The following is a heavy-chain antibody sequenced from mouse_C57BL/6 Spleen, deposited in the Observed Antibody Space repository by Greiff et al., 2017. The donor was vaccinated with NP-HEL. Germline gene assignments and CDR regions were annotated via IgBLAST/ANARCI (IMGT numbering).Heavy chain of an antibody. D-gene: IGHD1-1*01. CDR3: ARSIYSSYDWYFDV. CDR1: GYSFTDYN. V-gene: IGHV1-39*01. J-gene: IGHJ1*03. Sequence: EVQLKESGPELVKPGASVKISCKASGYSFTDYNMNWVKQSNGKSLEWIGVINPNYGTTSYNQKFKGKATLTVDQSSSTAYMQLNSLTSEDSAVYYCARSIYSSYDWYFDVWGTGTTVTVSS. CDR2: INPNYGTT.